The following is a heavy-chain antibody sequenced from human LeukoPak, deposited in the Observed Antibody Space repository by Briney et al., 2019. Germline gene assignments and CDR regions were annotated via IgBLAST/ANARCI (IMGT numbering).Heavy chain of an antibody. V-gene: IGHV3-74*01. CDR3: ARDVPHNWFDT. CDR1: GITFGNNW. Sequence: GGSLRLSCAASGITFGNNWMHWVRQGPGKGLVWISRIISDGGGAIYADSVKGRFTVSRDNAKNTLYLQMNSLRAEDTAVYYCARDVPHNWFDTWGQGTLVTVSS. CDR2: IISDGGGA. J-gene: IGHJ5*02.